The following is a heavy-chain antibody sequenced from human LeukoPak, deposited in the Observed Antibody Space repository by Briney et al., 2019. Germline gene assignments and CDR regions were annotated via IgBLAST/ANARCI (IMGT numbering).Heavy chain of an antibody. J-gene: IGHJ6*03. V-gene: IGHV3-7*01. Sequence: PGGSLRLSCAASGFTFSSYWMSWVRQAPGKGLEWVANIKQDGSEKYYVDSVKGRFTISRDNAKNSLYLQMNSLRAEDTAVYYCAREGHVAAAVNGNNYYYYYYMDVWGKGTTVTISS. CDR3: AREGHVAAAVNGNNYYYYYYMDV. D-gene: IGHD6-13*01. CDR1: GFTFSSYW. CDR2: IKQDGSEK.